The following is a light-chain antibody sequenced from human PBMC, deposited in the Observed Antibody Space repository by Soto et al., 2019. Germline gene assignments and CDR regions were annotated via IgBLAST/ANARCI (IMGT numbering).Light chain of an antibody. V-gene: IGKV3D-15*01. CDR3: QQYNNWIT. CDR2: GAS. CDR1: QSISSK. J-gene: IGKJ5*01. Sequence: EIVMTHSPATLSVSPGERATLSCRASQSISSKLAWYQQKPGQAPRLLIYGASTRATGVPARFSGGGSGTEFTLTISSLQSEDFAVYYCQQYNNWITFGQGTRLEIK.